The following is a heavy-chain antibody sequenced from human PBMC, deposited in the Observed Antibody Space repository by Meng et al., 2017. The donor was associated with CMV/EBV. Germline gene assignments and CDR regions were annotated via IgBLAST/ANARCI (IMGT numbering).Heavy chain of an antibody. CDR3: ARDGQWLGSVY. J-gene: IGHJ4*02. V-gene: IGHV3-15*01. CDR1: GFTFSNAW. D-gene: IGHD6-19*01. Sequence: GGSLRLSCAASGFTFSNAWMSWVRQAPGKGLEWVGRIKSKTDGGTTDYAAPVKGRFTISRDDSKNTLYLQMNSLKTEDTAVYYCARDGQWLGSVYWGQGTLVTVSS. CDR2: IKSKTDGGTT.